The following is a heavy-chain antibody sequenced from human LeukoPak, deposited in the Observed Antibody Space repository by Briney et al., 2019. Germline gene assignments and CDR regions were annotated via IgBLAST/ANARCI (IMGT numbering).Heavy chain of an antibody. CDR1: GYTFTSYY. D-gene: IGHD3-22*01. Sequence: ASVKVSCKASGYTFTSYYMHWVRQAPGQGLEWMGIINPSGGSTSYAQKFQGRVTMTRDTSTSTVYMELSSLRSEDTAVYYCARVGYYYDGSGYYGAFDIWGQGTMVTVSS. CDR2: INPSGGST. J-gene: IGHJ3*02. CDR3: ARVGYYYDGSGYYGAFDI. V-gene: IGHV1-46*03.